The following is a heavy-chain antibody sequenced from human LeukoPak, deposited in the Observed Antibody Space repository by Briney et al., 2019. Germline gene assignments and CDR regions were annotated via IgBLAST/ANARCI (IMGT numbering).Heavy chain of an antibody. CDR2: INPSGGST. V-gene: IGHV1-46*01. CDR3: ARATLSDYYFNY. CDR1: GYTFTSYY. Sequence: ASVKVSCKASGYTFTSYYMHWVRQAPGQGLEWMGIINPSGGSTSYAQKFQGRVTTTRDTSTNTVYMELSSLRSEDTAVYFCARATLSDYYFNYWGQGTLVTVSS. J-gene: IGHJ4*02.